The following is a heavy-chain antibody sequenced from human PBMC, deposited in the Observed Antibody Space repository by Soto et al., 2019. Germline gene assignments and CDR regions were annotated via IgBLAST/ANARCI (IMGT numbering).Heavy chain of an antibody. D-gene: IGHD6-19*01. J-gene: IGHJ6*02. V-gene: IGHV3-53*01. CDR3: ARDLSGWARYGMDV. CDR2: IYSGGST. Sequence: QTGGSLRLSCAASGFTVSSNYMSWVRQAPGKGLEWVSVIYSGGSTYYADSVKGRFTISRDNSKNTLYLQMNSLRAEDTAVYYCARDLSGWARYGMDVWGQGTTVTVSS. CDR1: GFTVSSNY.